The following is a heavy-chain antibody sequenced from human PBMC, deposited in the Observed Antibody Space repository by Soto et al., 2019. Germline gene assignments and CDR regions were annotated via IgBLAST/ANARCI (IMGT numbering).Heavy chain of an antibody. CDR3: ARWVGGSMYDNSGKYDS. J-gene: IGHJ5*01. CDR1: GFIFSDSG. V-gene: IGHV3-30*03. CDR2: VSNDGIRK. Sequence: ESGGGVVQPGRSLRLTCAASGFIFSDSGMHWVRQAPGKGLEWVALVSNDGIRKYYGDSVKGRFTISRDNAENTLYLQMNSLRAEDTAVYYCARWVGGSMYDNSGKYDSWGQGTLVTVSS. D-gene: IGHD3-22*01.